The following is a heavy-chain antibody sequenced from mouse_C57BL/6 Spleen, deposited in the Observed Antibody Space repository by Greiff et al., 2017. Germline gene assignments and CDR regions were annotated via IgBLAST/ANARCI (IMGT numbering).Heavy chain of an antibody. CDR2: ISNLAYSI. CDR3: ARQGYDGYPAWFAY. V-gene: IGHV5-15*01. J-gene: IGHJ3*01. CDR1: GFTFSDYG. D-gene: IGHD2-3*01. Sequence: EVKLVESGGGLVQPGGSLKLSCAASGFTFSDYGMAWVRQAPRKGPEWVAFISNLAYSIYYADTVTGRFTISRENAKNTLYLEMSSLRSEDTAMYCGARQGYDGYPAWFAYWGQGTLVTVSA.